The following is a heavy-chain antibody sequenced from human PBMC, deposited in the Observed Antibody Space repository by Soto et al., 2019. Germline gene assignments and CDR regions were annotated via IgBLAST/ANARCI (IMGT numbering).Heavy chain of an antibody. CDR2: ISGSGGST. CDR1: GFTFSSYA. V-gene: IGHV3-23*01. D-gene: IGHD1-26*01. CDR3: AKCRKVIVQRPQTYYYYMDV. J-gene: IGHJ6*03. Sequence: PGGSLRLSCAASGFTFSSYAMSWVRQAPGKGLEWVSAISGSGGSTYYADSVKGRFTISRDNSKNTLYLQMNSLRAEDTAVYYCAKCRKVIVQRPQTYYYYMDVWGKGTTVTVSS.